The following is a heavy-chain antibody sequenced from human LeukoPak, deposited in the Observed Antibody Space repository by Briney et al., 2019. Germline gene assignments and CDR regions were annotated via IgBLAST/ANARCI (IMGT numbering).Heavy chain of an antibody. J-gene: IGHJ4*02. CDR1: GFTFSSYA. V-gene: IGHV3-30*04. Sequence: PGGSLRLSCAASGFTFSSYAMHWVREAPGKVLEWWAVISYDGSNKSSADSVKGRFTISRDNSKNTLYLQMNSLRAEDTAVYYCARVRGANDYWGQGTLVTVSS. CDR3: ARVRGANDY. D-gene: IGHD1-26*01. CDR2: ISYDGSNK.